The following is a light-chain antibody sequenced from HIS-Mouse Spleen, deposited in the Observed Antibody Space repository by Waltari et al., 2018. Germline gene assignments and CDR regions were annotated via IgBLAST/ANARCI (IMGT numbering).Light chain of an antibody. CDR3: SSYAGSNNYV. V-gene: IGLV2-8*01. CDR1: SSDVGGYNY. J-gene: IGLJ1*01. Sequence: QSALTQPPSASGSPGPSATISCTGTSSDVGGYNYVSWYQQHPGKAPKLMIYEVSKRPSGVPDRFSGSKSGNTASLTVSGLQAEDEADYYCSSYAGSNNYVFGTGTKVTVL. CDR2: EVS.